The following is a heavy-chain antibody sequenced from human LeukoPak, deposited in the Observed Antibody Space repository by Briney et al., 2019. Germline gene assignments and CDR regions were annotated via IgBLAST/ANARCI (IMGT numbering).Heavy chain of an antibody. V-gene: IGHV4-4*07. CDR2: IYTSGST. J-gene: IGHJ6*03. Sequence: SETLSLTCTVSGGSISSYYWSWIRQPAGKGLEWIGRIYTSGSTNYNPSLKSRVTMSVDTSKNQFSLKLRSVTAADTAVYYCARDRVGQQLVGRKYYYYYMDVWGKGNTVTISS. CDR1: GGSISSYY. CDR3: ARDRVGQQLVGRKYYYYYMDV. D-gene: IGHD6-13*01.